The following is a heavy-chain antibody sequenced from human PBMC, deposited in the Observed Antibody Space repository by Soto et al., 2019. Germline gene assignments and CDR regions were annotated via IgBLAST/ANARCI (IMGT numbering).Heavy chain of an antibody. CDR3: AMYYDYVWGSYRLDY. CDR2: ISAYNGNT. CDR1: GYTFTSYG. D-gene: IGHD3-16*02. Sequence: QVQLLQSGAEVKKPGASVKVSCKASGYTFTSYGISWVRQAPGQGLEWMGWISAYNGNTNYAQKLQGRVTMTTDTSTSTAYMELRSLRSDDTAVYYCAMYYDYVWGSYRLDYWGQGTLVTVSS. V-gene: IGHV1-18*01. J-gene: IGHJ4*02.